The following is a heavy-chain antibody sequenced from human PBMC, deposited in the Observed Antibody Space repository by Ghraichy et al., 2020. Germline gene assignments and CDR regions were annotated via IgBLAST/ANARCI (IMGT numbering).Heavy chain of an antibody. J-gene: IGHJ4*02. CDR2: ISGSGGST. D-gene: IGHD1-26*01. CDR1: GFTFSSYA. V-gene: IGHV3-23*01. Sequence: GGSLRLSCAASGFTFSSYAMSWVRQAPGKGLEWVSAISGSGGSTYYEDSVKGRFTISRDNSKNTLYLQMNSLRAEDTAVYYCAKGRVGATMPRGFDYWGQGTLVTVSS. CDR3: AKGRVGATMPRGFDY.